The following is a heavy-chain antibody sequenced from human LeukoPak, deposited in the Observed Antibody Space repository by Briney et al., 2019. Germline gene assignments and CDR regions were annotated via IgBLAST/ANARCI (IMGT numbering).Heavy chain of an antibody. CDR2: MNPNSGNT. Sequence: GASVKVSCKASGYTFTSYGISWVRQAPGQGLEWMGWMNPNSGNTGYAQKFQGRVTMTRNTSISTAYMELSSLRSEDTAVYYCARRRTVVAAHPRNYNWFDPWGQGTLVTVSS. D-gene: IGHD2-15*01. V-gene: IGHV1-8*02. CDR1: GYTFTSYG. J-gene: IGHJ5*02. CDR3: ARRRTVVAAHPRNYNWFDP.